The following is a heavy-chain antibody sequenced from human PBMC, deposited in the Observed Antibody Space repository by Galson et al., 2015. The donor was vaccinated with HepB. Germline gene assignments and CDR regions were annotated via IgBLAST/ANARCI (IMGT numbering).Heavy chain of an antibody. Sequence: PALVKPTQTLTLTCTFSGFSLSTSGMCVSWIRQPPGKALEWLALIDWDDDKYYSTSLKTRLTISKDTSKNQVVLTMTNMDPVDTATYYCARIPPAGGYYGMDVWGQGTTVTVSS. J-gene: IGHJ6*02. CDR2: IDWDDDK. CDR3: ARIPPAGGYYGMDV. D-gene: IGHD1-26*01. CDR1: GFSLSTSGMC. V-gene: IGHV2-70*01.